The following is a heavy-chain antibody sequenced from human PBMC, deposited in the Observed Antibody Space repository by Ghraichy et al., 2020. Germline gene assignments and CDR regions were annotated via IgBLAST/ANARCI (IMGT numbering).Heavy chain of an antibody. J-gene: IGHJ4*02. CDR2: IYKIGNT. Sequence: SETLSLTCTVSDGSISGYYWSWIRQPPGKGLEWIGNIYKIGNTNYNPSLKSRVTISVDTSKNQFSLKLSSVTAADTAVYYCARGWSSSWYFYFDFWGQGTLVTVSS. D-gene: IGHD6-13*01. CDR3: ARGWSSSWYFYFDF. V-gene: IGHV4-59*01. CDR1: DGSISGYY.